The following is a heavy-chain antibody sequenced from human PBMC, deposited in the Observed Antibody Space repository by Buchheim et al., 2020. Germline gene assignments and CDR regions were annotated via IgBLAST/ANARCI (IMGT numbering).Heavy chain of an antibody. V-gene: IGHV4-4*02. J-gene: IGHJ4*02. CDR2: IYHSGST. Sequence: QVQLQESGPGLVKPSGTLSLTCAVSGGSISSAYWWNWVRQPPGKGLKWLGEIYHSGSTNYNPSLKSRVTISVDTSKGQFSLRLTSVTAADTAVYYCAKVTSGSPSLDCWGQGTL. CDR3: AKVTSGSPSLDC. CDR1: GGSISSAYW. D-gene: IGHD3-10*01.